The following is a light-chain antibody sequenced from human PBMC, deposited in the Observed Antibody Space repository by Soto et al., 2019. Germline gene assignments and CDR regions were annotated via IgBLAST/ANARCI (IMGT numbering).Light chain of an antibody. V-gene: IGLV2-23*01. CDR3: CSYAGAHTFV. CDR2: EGS. Sequence: QSALTQPASVSGSPGQSITISCTGTSSDVGSYILVSWYQQHPGRAPKLMIYEGSQRPSGVSHRFSGSKSGNTASLTISGLQAEDEANYYCCSYAGAHTFVFGTGTKVTVL. J-gene: IGLJ1*01. CDR1: SSDVGSYIL.